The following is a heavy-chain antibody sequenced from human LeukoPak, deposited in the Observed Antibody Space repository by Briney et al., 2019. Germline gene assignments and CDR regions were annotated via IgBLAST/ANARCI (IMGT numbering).Heavy chain of an antibody. V-gene: IGHV3-23*01. J-gene: IGHJ3*02. CDR1: GFTFSSYA. D-gene: IGHD3-16*02. CDR3: AKGNALVPYDYIWGSYRYDAFDI. CDR2: ISGSGGST. Sequence: GGSLRLSCAASGFTFSSYAMSWVRQAPGKGLEWVSAISGSGGSTCYADSVKGRFTISRDNSKNTLYLQMNSLRAEDTAVYYCAKGNALVPYDYIWGSYRYDAFDIWGQGTMVTVSS.